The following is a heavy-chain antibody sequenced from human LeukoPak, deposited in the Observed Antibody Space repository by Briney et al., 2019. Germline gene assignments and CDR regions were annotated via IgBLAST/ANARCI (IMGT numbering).Heavy chain of an antibody. CDR1: GFTFSTYG. Sequence: PGGSLRLSCAASGFTFSTYGMYWVRQAPGKGLEWVAVIWYDGSNNYYADSVRGRFTISRDNSKNTLYLQMSSLRAEDTAVYYCARANYYDISGYDYWGQGTLVTVSS. CDR3: ARANYYDISGYDY. J-gene: IGHJ4*02. V-gene: IGHV3-33*01. CDR2: IWYDGSNN. D-gene: IGHD3-22*01.